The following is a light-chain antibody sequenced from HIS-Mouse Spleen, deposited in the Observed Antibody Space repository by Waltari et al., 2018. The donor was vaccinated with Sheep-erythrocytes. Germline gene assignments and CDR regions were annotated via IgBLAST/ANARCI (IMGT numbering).Light chain of an antibody. CDR1: SSNLGAGHD. J-gene: IGLJ1*01. CDR2: GNS. V-gene: IGLV1-40*01. Sequence: QSVLTQPPPASGAPGQRVTISCTRSSSNLGAGHDVHWYQQLPGTAPKLLIYGNSNRPSGVPDRFSGSKSGTSASLAITGLQAEDEADYYCQSYDSSLSGYVFGTGTKVTVL. CDR3: QSYDSSLSGYV.